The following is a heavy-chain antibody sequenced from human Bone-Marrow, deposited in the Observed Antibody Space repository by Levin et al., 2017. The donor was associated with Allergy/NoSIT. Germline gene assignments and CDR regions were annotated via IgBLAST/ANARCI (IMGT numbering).Heavy chain of an antibody. V-gene: IGHV3-74*01. Sequence: GESLKISCVGSGFTFSNYWIHWIRQAPGKGLVWVARINSDGSLTNYADSVKGRFTISSDNAKNTVYLQLNSLRVEDTAVYYCARLRGYADYDGGFFDYWGQGALVTVSS. CDR2: INSDGSLT. J-gene: IGHJ4*02. D-gene: IGHD5-12*01. CDR3: ARLRGYADYDGGFFDY. CDR1: GFTFSNYW.